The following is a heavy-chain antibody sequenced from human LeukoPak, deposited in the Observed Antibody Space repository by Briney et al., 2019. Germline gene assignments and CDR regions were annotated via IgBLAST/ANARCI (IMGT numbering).Heavy chain of an antibody. CDR3: ARDRGGYFDY. D-gene: IGHD3-10*01. V-gene: IGHV3-64*04. J-gene: IGHJ4*02. Sequence: GGSLRPSCSASGFTFRSYAMHWVRQAPGKGLEYVSAISSNGGSTYYADSVKGRFTISRDNSKNTLYLQMNRLRAEDTAVYFCARDRGGYFDYWGQGTLVTVSS. CDR1: GFTFRSYA. CDR2: ISSNGGST.